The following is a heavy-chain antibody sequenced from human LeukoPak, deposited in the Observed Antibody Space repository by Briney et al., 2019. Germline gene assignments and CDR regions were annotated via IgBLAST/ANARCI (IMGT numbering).Heavy chain of an antibody. CDR2: INPNSGGT. Sequence: ASVKVSCKAPGYTFTGYYMHWVRQAPGQGLEWMGWINPNSGGTNYAQKFQGRVTMTRDTSISTAYMKLSRLRSDDTAVYYCARDGAAADLGVDYWGQGTLVTVSS. J-gene: IGHJ4*02. V-gene: IGHV1-2*02. CDR3: ARDGAAADLGVDY. CDR1: GYTFTGYY. D-gene: IGHD6-13*01.